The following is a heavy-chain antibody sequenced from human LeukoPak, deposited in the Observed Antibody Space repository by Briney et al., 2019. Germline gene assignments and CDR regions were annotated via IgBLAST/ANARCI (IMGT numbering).Heavy chain of an antibody. CDR3: ARDYAFSYP. CDR2: ISTSATYV. J-gene: IGHJ5*02. CDR1: GFTFSDYF. Sequence: KAGGSLRLSCAVSGFTFSDYFMHWVRQAPGKGPEWVSSISTSATYVHYADSVKGRFTISRDNARNSLYLQMDSLRAEDTAVYYCARDYAFSYPWGQGTLVTVSS. D-gene: IGHD3-16*01. V-gene: IGHV3-21*01.